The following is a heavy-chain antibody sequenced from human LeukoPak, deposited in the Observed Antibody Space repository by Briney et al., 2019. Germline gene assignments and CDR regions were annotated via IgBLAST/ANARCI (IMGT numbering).Heavy chain of an antibody. J-gene: IGHJ4*02. CDR3: ARAHYGSGSYYRKNPERDFDY. Sequence: SETLSLTCTVSGGSISIYYWSWIRQPAGKGLEWIGRIYTSGSTNYNPSLKSRVTMSVDTAKNQFSLKLTSVPAADTAVYYCARAHYGSGSYYRKNPERDFDYSGQGTPVTVSS. CDR1: GGSISIYY. V-gene: IGHV4-4*07. CDR2: IYTSGST. D-gene: IGHD3-10*01.